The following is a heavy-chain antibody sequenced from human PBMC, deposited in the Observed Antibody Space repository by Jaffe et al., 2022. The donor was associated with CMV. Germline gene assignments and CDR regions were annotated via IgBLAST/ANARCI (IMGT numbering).Heavy chain of an antibody. CDR2: IYYSGST. CDR1: GGSISSSSYY. J-gene: IGHJ5*02. CDR3: ASQEGGVDTAMVTFGSWFDP. Sequence: QLQLQESGPGLVKPSETLSLTCTVSGGSISSSSYYWGWIRQPPGKGLEWIGSIYYSGSTYYNPSLKSRVTISVDTSKNQFSLKLSSVTAADTAVYYCASQEGGVDTAMVTFGSWFDPWGQGTLVTVSS. V-gene: IGHV4-39*01. D-gene: IGHD5-18*01.